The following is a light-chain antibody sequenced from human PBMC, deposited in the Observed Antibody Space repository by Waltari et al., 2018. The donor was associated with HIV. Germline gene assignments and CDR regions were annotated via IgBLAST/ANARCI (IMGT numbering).Light chain of an antibody. V-gene: IGKV3-20*01. CDR3: QQYGSSPGT. CDR1: QSVSSSY. J-gene: IGKJ1*01. Sequence: DIVLTQSPGTLSLSPGKKATLSCRASQSVSSSYLAWYQQKPGQAPRLLIYGASSRATGIPDRFSGSGSGTDFTLTISRLEPEDFAVYYCQQYGSSPGTFGQGTKVEIK. CDR2: GAS.